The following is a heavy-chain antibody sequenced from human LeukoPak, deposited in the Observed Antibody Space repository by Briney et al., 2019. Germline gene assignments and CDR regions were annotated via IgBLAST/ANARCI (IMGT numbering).Heavy chain of an antibody. CDR1: GGSFSGYY. V-gene: IGHV4-34*01. Sequence: SETLSLTCAVYGGSFSGYYWSWLRQPPGKGLEWIGEINHSGSTNYNPSLKSRVTISVDTSKNQFSLKLSSVTAADTAVYYCARGQVVTAIVVYYYGMDVWGQGTTVTVSS. CDR3: ARGQVVTAIVVYYYGMDV. J-gene: IGHJ6*02. D-gene: IGHD2-21*02. CDR2: INHSGST.